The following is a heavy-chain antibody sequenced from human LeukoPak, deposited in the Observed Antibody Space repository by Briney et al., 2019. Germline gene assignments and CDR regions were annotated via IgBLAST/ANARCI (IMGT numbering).Heavy chain of an antibody. J-gene: IGHJ4*02. CDR1: GFTFDDYA. V-gene: IGHV3-9*01. CDR2: ISWNSGSI. CDR3: AKDIYSPNYYDTSGLDS. D-gene: IGHD3-22*01. Sequence: PGGSLRLSCAASGFTFDDYAMHWVRQAPGKGLEWVAGISWNSGSIGYADSAKGRFTISRDNAKNSLFLQINSLRAEDTALYSCAKDIYSPNYYDTSGLDSWGQGTLVTVSS.